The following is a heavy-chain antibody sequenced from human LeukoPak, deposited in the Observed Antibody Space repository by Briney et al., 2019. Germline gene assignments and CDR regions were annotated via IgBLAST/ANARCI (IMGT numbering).Heavy chain of an antibody. J-gene: IGHJ5*02. V-gene: IGHV3-33*01. Sequence: SGGSLRLSCSASGXTFSSYGMHWVRQAPGKGLEWVAVIWYDGSNKYYADSVKGRFTISRDNSENTLYLQMNSLRAEDTAVYYCAREGQSYYDILTGSTAGNWFDPWGQGTLVTASS. CDR3: AREGQSYYDILTGSTAGNWFDP. D-gene: IGHD3-9*01. CDR2: IWYDGSNK. CDR1: GXTFSSYG.